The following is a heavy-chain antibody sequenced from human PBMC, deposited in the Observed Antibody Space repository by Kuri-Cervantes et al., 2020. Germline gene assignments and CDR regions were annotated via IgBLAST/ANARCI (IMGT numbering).Heavy chain of an antibody. D-gene: IGHD2-15*01. CDR2: IRSKAYGGTT. CDR3: TRAPLYCSGGSCYGNAFDI. Sequence: GGSLRLSCAASGFTFSNAWMSWVRQAPGKGLEWVGFIRSKAYGGTTEYAASVKGRFTISRDDSKSIAYLQMNSLKTEDTAVYYCTRAPLYCSGGSCYGNAFDIWGQGTMVTVSS. V-gene: IGHV3-49*04. J-gene: IGHJ3*02. CDR1: GFTFSNAW.